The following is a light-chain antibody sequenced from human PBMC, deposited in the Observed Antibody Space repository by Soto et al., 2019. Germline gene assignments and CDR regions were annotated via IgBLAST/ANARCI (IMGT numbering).Light chain of an antibody. CDR1: QSIGNS. CDR3: QQRSNWPPT. J-gene: IGKJ4*01. CDR2: DAF. Sequence: TVLTQSPATLSLSPGERATLSCKASQSIGNSLGWFQQKPGQAPRLLIDDAFNRATGIPARFTGSGSGSDFTLTISSLEPEDFAVYYCQQRSNWPPTFGGGTKVEIK. V-gene: IGKV3-11*01.